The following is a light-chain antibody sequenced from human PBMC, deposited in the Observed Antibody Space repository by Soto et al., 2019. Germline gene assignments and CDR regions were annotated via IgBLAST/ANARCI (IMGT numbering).Light chain of an antibody. Sequence: DIQITQSPSSVSASVGDRVTITCRASQTISRYLNWYQQKAGKAPRVLIYSAATLQSGVPPRFSGSGSGTHFTLTISSLQPEDFATYFCQQGYNSPFTFGQGTKVDI. CDR2: SAA. V-gene: IGKV1-39*01. CDR3: QQGYNSPFT. J-gene: IGKJ2*01. CDR1: QTISRY.